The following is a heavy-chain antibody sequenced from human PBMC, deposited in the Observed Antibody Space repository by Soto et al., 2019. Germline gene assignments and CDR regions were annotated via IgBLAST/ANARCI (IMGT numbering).Heavy chain of an antibody. CDR1: GGSISSGGYS. Sequence: QLQLQESGSGLVKPSQTLSLTCAVSGGSISSGGYSWSWIRQPPGKGLEWIGYIYHSGSTYYNPSPKSRGNKLVNRAKNQFPPKLSSVTAADTAVEYWASTQYGCNSPGAFDIWGQGTMVTVSS. J-gene: IGHJ3*02. CDR3: ASTQYGCNSPGAFDI. CDR2: IYHSGST. V-gene: IGHV4-30-2*01. D-gene: IGHD4-17*01.